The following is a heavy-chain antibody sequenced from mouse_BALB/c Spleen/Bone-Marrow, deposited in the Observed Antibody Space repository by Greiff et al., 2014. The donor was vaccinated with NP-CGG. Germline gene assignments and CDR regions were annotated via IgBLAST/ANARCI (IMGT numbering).Heavy chain of an antibody. V-gene: IGHV1-9*01. CDR3: ARRLLYYFDY. Sequence: VQLVESGAELMKPGASVKISCKATGYTFSSYWIEWVKQRPGHGLEWIGEILPGGGSTNYNEKFKGKATFTADTSSNTAYMQLSSLTSEDSAVYYCARRLLYYFDYWGQGTTLTVSS. CDR1: GYTFSSYW. CDR2: ILPGGGST. D-gene: IGHD1-2*01. J-gene: IGHJ2*01.